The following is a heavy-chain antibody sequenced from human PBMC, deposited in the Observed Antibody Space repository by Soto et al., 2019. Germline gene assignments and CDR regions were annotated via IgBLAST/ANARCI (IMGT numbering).Heavy chain of an antibody. CDR1: GGSISSYY. V-gene: IGHV4-4*07. CDR2: IYTSGST. D-gene: IGHD2-15*01. CDR3: ARDKGRYCSGGSCYSYWFDP. J-gene: IGHJ5*02. Sequence: SETLSLTCTVSGGSISSYYWSWIRQPAGKGLEWIGRIYTSGSTNYNPSLKSRVTMSVDTSKNQFSLKLSSVTAADTAVYYCARDKGRYCSGGSCYSYWFDPWGQGTLVTV.